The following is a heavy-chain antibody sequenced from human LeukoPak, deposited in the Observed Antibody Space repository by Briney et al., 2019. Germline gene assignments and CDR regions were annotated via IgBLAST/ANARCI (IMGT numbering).Heavy chain of an antibody. J-gene: IGHJ5*02. V-gene: IGHV4-39*07. CDR3: ARDLLRSSGWHDH. CDR1: GGSISSSNYY. CDR2: IYNSGST. Sequence: SETLSLTCTVSGGSISSSNYYWGWIRQPPGKGLEWIGSIYNSGSTYCNPSLKSRVTISVDTSKNQFSLKLSSVTAADTAVYYCARDLLRSSGWHDHWGQGTLVTVSS. D-gene: IGHD6-19*01.